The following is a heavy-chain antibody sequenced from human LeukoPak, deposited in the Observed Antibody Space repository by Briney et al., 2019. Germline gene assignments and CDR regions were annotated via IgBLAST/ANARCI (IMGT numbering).Heavy chain of an antibody. J-gene: IGHJ5*02. CDR3: ARLWASYSSSHNWFDP. CDR1: GGSISSGDYY. D-gene: IGHD6-13*01. V-gene: IGHV4-30-4*01. CDR2: IYYSGST. Sequence: SQTLSLTCTVSGGSISSGDYYWSWIRQPPGKGLEWIGYIYYSGSTYYNPSLKSRVTISVDTSKNQFSLKLSSVTAADTAVYYCARLWASYSSSHNWFDPWGQGTLVTVSS.